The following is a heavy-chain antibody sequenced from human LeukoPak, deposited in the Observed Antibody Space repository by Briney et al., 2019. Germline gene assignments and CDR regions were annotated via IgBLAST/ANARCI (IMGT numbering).Heavy chain of an antibody. J-gene: IGHJ4*02. CDR1: GFTFSSYA. D-gene: IGHD3-22*01. Sequence: PGGSLRLSCAASGFTFSSYAMSWVRQAPGKGLEWVSAISGSGGSTYYADSVKGRFTISRDNSKNTLYLQMNSLRAEDTAVYYCAKLTRNFDTSGLNDYWGQGTLVTVSS. CDR2: ISGSGGST. V-gene: IGHV3-23*01. CDR3: AKLTRNFDTSGLNDY.